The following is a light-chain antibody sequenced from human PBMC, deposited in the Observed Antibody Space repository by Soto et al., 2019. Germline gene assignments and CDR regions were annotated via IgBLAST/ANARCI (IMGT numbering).Light chain of an antibody. CDR3: QQRSNWPWT. CDR2: DAS. J-gene: IGKJ1*01. Sequence: EIVLTQSPATLSLSPGERATLSCRASQSVSNYLVWYQQKPSQAPRLLIYDASNRATGIPARFSGSGSGTDSTLTISSLEPEDFAVYYCQQRSNWPWTFGQGTKVEIK. CDR1: QSVSNY. V-gene: IGKV3-11*01.